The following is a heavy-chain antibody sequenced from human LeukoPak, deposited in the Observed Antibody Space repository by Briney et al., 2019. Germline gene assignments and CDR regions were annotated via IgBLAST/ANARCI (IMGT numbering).Heavy chain of an antibody. J-gene: IGHJ4*02. CDR2: VSYDATKT. CDR1: GFTFTNYA. CDR3: ARDSHATGWGHFDY. V-gene: IGHV3-30*04. D-gene: IGHD6-19*01. Sequence: SGGSLRLSCTASGFTFTNYAINWVRQGPGKGLEWVALVSYDATKTFYADSVKGRFTISRDNSKNTVYPQMDGLRVDDTAVYYCARDSHATGWGHFDYWGLGTLVTVSS.